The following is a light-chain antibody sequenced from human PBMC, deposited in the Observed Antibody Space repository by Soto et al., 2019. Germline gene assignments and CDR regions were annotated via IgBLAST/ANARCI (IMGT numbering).Light chain of an antibody. CDR2: GVN. V-gene: IGLV2-8*01. CDR1: RSDAAGYNY. CDR3: SSYGGSNNLI. J-gene: IGLJ2*01. Sequence: QSALTQPPSASGSPGQSVTISCAGTRSDAAGYNYVSWYQQHPGKAPKLIIYGVNXRPXGVPDRFSGFKSGDTASLTVSGXXXXXXXXYYCSSYGGSNNLIFGGGTKLTVL.